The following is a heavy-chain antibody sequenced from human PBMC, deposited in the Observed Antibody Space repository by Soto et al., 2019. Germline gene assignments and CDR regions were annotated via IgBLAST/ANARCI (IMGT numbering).Heavy chain of an antibody. Sequence: GGSLRLSCAASGFTFSSYAMHWVRQAPGKGLEWVAVISYDGSNKYYADSVKGRFTISRDNSKNTLYLQMNSLRVEDTALYYCARETYRGFYFDYWGQGTLVTVSS. CDR1: GFTFSSYA. CDR2: ISYDGSNK. D-gene: IGHD4-4*01. V-gene: IGHV3-30-3*01. J-gene: IGHJ4*02. CDR3: ARETYRGFYFDY.